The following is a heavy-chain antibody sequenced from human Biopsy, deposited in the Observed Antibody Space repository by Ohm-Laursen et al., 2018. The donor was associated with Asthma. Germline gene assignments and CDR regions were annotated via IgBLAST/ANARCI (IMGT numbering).Heavy chain of an antibody. CDR2: ISYTGSA. V-gene: IGHV4-39*01. Sequence: TLSLTCAVYGGSFRGYYWGWIRQPPGKGLEWMGSISYTGSAYHNPSLKSRVTISVDTSKNHFSLKLSSVTAADTAVYYCARHWDWGSFFDYWGQGTPVTVSS. J-gene: IGHJ4*02. CDR1: GGSFRGYY. D-gene: IGHD7-27*01. CDR3: ARHWDWGSFFDY.